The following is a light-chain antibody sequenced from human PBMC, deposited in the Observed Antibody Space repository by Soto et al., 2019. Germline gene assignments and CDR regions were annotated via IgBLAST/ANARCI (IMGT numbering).Light chain of an antibody. J-gene: IGKJ4*01. Sequence: DIQMTQSPSSVSASVGDRVTITCRASQGIDNKLAWYQQRPGQAPNLLIYAYSSLRSVVPSRFSGGRSGTDFTRTISILQPEDSATYCCQQASSLPLTFGGATTVEIK. CDR2: AYS. CDR3: QQASSLPLT. CDR1: QGIDNK. V-gene: IGKV1-12*01.